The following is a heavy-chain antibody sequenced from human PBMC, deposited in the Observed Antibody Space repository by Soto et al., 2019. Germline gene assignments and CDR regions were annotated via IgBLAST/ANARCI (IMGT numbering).Heavy chain of an antibody. Sequence: SETLSLTCTVSGGSISAYYWTWIRQPAGKGLEYIGYINYSGSTNYNPSLKSRVRLSVDTSKDQFSLELSSVTAADTGVYYCARGDTYYYDRSGPYDYWGQGTPVTVSS. D-gene: IGHD3-22*01. CDR3: ARGDTYYYDRSGPYDY. V-gene: IGHV4-59*12. CDR1: GGSISAYY. CDR2: INYSGST. J-gene: IGHJ4*02.